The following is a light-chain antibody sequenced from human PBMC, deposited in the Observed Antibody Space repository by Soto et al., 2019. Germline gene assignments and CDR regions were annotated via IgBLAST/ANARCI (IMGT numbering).Light chain of an antibody. CDR2: DVS. CDR3: SSYTSSSTYVV. CDR1: SSDIGGYNY. Sequence: QSALTQPASVSGSPGQSITISCTGTSSDIGGYNYVSWYQQHPGKAPKLMIYDVSNRPSGVSNRFSGSNSGNMASLTISGLQAEDEADYYCSSYTSSSTYVVFGGGTKLTVL. J-gene: IGLJ2*01. V-gene: IGLV2-14*01.